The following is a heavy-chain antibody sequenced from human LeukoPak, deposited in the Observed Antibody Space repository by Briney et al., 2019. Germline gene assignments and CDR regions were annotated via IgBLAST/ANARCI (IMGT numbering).Heavy chain of an antibody. V-gene: IGHV1-46*01. CDR2: INPTGGST. CDR1: GYTFPSYF. Sequence: ASVKVSCKASGYTFPSYFMHWVRQAPGQGLEWMGIINPTGGSTTYAQKFQGRVTMTRDTSTSTVYMELSSLRSDDTAVYYCARTYSYFGLREVVPAAMPGNWLDPWGQGTLVTVSS. J-gene: IGHJ5*02. CDR3: ARTYSYFGLREVVPAAMPGNWLDP. D-gene: IGHD2-2*01.